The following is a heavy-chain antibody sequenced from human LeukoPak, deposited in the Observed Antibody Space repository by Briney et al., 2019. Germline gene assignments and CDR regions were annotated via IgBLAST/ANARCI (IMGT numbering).Heavy chain of an antibody. CDR3: ARLWFGELSNWFDP. V-gene: IGHV1-2*02. CDR1: GYIFTNHY. J-gene: IGHJ5*02. D-gene: IGHD3-10*01. Sequence: ASVKVSCKSSGYIFTNHYMHWVRQAPGQGLEWMGWINPNSGGTNYAQKFQGRVTMTRDTSISTAYMELSRLRSDDTAVYYCARLWFGELSNWFDPWGQGTLVTVSS. CDR2: INPNSGGT.